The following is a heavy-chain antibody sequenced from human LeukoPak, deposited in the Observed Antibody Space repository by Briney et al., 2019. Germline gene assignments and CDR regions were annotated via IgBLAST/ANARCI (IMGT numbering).Heavy chain of an antibody. D-gene: IGHD2-8*02. CDR2: IRSSGTEM. CDR3: VRDQTWSFDC. J-gene: IGHJ4*02. CDR1: GFTFSSYG. Sequence: PGGSLRLSCAASGFTFSSYGMHWVRQAPGKGLEWLSNIRSSGTEMYYAESVKGRFTISRDNAKNSLFLQMNSLRVEDTAVYYCVRDQTWSFDCWGQGTLVTVSS. V-gene: IGHV3-48*01.